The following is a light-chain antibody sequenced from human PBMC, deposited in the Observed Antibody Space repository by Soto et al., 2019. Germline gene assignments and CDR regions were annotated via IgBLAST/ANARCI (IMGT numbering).Light chain of an antibody. V-gene: IGKV3-20*01. CDR2: GAS. J-gene: IGKJ1*01. CDR1: QSVSYY. Sequence: EIVLTQSPAALSLSPGERATLSCRASQSVSYYLAWYQQKPGQAPGLLIYGASNRATGIPDGFSGSGSGTDFTLTISRLEPEDFAVYYCQQYGSSGTFGQGTKVDIK. CDR3: QQYGSSGT.